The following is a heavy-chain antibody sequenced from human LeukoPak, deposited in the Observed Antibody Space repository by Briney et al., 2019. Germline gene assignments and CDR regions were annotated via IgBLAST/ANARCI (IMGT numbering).Heavy chain of an antibody. D-gene: IGHD3-10*01. CDR3: ASVPYYYGSGSYQTPHWYFDY. V-gene: IGHV4-59*08. CDR1: GGFISSYY. CDR2: IYYSGST. J-gene: IGHJ4*02. Sequence: SETLSLTCTVSGGFISSYYWSWIRQPPGKGLEWIGYIYYSGSTNYNPSLKSRVTISVDTSKNQFSLKLSSVTAADTAVYYRASVPYYYGSGSYQTPHWYFDYWGQGTLVTVSS.